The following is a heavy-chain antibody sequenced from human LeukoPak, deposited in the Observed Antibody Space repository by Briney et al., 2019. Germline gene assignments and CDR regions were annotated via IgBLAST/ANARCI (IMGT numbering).Heavy chain of an antibody. CDR3: ARNIPVTRWGY. V-gene: IGHV3-23*01. D-gene: IGHD2-21*01. CDR1: GFTFSSYS. Sequence: GGSLRLSCETSGFTFSSYSMNWVRQAPGKGLEWVSAISGSGGSTYYADSVKGRFTISRDNSKNTVYLQMNSLRAEDTAVYYCARNIPVTRWGYWGQGTLVTVSS. J-gene: IGHJ4*02. CDR2: ISGSGGST.